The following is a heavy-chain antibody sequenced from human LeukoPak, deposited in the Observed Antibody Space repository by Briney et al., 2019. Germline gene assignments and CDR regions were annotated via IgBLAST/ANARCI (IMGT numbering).Heavy chain of an antibody. CDR2: INSDGSST. CDR1: GFTLSSYW. Sequence: PGGSLRLSCAASGFTLSSYWMHWVRQAPGKGLIWVSRINSDGSSTRYADSVKGRFTISRDSAKNMLSLQMNSLRAEDTAVYYCARSHYYDSSGYFSYYYALDVWGQGTTVIVSS. CDR3: ARSHYYDSSGYFSYYYALDV. D-gene: IGHD3-22*01. V-gene: IGHV3-74*01. J-gene: IGHJ6*02.